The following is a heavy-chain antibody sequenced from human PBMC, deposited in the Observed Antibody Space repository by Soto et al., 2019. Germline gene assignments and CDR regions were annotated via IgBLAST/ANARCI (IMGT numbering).Heavy chain of an antibody. CDR2: ISHSGST. CDR1: GGSIINHY. CDR3: AGVARPFGMDG. Sequence: SETLSLTCTVSGGSIINHYCSWFRQPPGKELEWIGYISHSGSTSYNPSLMSLVTMSVDTSKTQFSLKLSSVTAAEAVVYCCAGVARPFGMDGWSQGTRVTVS. V-gene: IGHV4-59*11. J-gene: IGHJ6*02.